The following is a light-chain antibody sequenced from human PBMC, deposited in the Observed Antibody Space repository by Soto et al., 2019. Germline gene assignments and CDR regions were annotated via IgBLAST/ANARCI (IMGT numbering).Light chain of an antibody. CDR1: QSISSW. J-gene: IGKJ3*01. Sequence: DVQITQSPSTLSASVGDRGTITCRASQSISSWLAWYQQKPGKAPKLLIYKASSLESGVPSRFSGSGSGTEFTLTISSLQPDDFATYYCQQYNSYPFTFGPGTKVDIK. CDR3: QQYNSYPFT. CDR2: KAS. V-gene: IGKV1-5*03.